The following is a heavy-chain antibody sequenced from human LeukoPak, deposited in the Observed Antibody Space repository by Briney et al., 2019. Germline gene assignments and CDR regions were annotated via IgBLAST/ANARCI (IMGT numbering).Heavy chain of an antibody. CDR2: IYHSGST. D-gene: IGHD3-10*01. Sequence: SETLSLTCTVSGGSISSGDYYWSWIRQPPGKGLEWIGYIYHSGSTYYNPSLKSRVTISVDTSKNQFSLKLSSVTAADTAVYYCARLWFGELLNPAPFDYWGQGTLVTVSS. J-gene: IGHJ4*02. V-gene: IGHV4-30-2*01. CDR1: GGSISSGDYY. CDR3: ARLWFGELLNPAPFDY.